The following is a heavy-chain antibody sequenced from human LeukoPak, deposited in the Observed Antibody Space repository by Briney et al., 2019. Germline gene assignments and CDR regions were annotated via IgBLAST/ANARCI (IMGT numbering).Heavy chain of an antibody. CDR1: GFTFSSYA. CDR3: ARDLIAAADY. J-gene: IGHJ4*02. V-gene: IGHV3-30*04. CDR2: IWYDGSNK. D-gene: IGHD6-13*01. Sequence: GGSLRLSCAASGFTFSSYAMHWVRQAPGKGLEWVAVIWYDGSNKYYADSVKGRFTISRDNSKNTLYLQTNSLRAEDTAVYYCARDLIAAADYWGQGTLVTVSS.